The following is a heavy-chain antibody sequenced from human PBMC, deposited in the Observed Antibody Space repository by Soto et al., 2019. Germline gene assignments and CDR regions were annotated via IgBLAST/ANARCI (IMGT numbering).Heavy chain of an antibody. Sequence: ASVKVSCKASGYTFTGYCMHWVRQAPGQGLEWMGWINPNSGGTNYAQKFQGWVTITADESTSTAYMELSSLRSEDTAVYYCARENDILTGYYYYYGMDVWGQGTTVTVSS. CDR3: ARENDILTGYYYYYGMDV. V-gene: IGHV1-2*04. CDR2: INPNSGGT. D-gene: IGHD3-9*01. J-gene: IGHJ6*02. CDR1: GYTFTGYC.